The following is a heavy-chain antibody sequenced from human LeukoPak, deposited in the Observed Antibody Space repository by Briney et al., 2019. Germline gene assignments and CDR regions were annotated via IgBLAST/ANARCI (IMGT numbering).Heavy chain of an antibody. CDR3: AKEMLELELLNWFDP. D-gene: IGHD1-7*01. Sequence: GRSLRLSCAASGFTFSSYAMSWVRQAPGKGLEWVSAISGSGDSTYYADSVKGRFTISRDNSKNTLYLQMNSRRAEDTAVYYCAKEMLELELLNWFDPWGQGTLVTVSS. CDR1: GFTFSSYA. J-gene: IGHJ5*02. V-gene: IGHV3-23*01. CDR2: ISGSGDST.